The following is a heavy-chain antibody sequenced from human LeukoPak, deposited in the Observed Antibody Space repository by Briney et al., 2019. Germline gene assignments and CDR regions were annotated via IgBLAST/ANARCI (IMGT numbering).Heavy chain of an antibody. J-gene: IGHJ4*02. CDR3: ARGPNWVGFDY. D-gene: IGHD7-27*01. V-gene: IGHV4-4*02. CDR1: GGSISSSDW. Sequence: PSGTLSLTCTVSGGSISSSDWWSWVRQPPGKGLEWIGEINHSGSTNYNPSLKSRVTISVDTSKNRFSLKLSSVTAADTAEYYCARGPNWVGFDYWGQGTLVTVSS. CDR2: INHSGST.